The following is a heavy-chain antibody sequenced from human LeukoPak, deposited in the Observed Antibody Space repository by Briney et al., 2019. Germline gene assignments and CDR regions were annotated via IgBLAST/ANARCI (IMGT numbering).Heavy chain of an antibody. CDR2: IYYSGST. J-gene: IGHJ6*02. D-gene: IGHD5-12*01. Sequence: SETLSLTCTVSGGSISSYYWSWIRQPPGKGLEWIGYIYYSGSTNYNPSLKSRVAISVHTSKNQFSLKLSSVTAADTAVYYCVRDGSGYDYVYYYGMDVWGQGTTVTVSS. V-gene: IGHV4-59*01. CDR1: GGSISSYY. CDR3: VRDGSGYDYVYYYGMDV.